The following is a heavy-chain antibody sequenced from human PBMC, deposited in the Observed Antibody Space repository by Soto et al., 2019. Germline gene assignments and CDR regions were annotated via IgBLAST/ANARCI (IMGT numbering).Heavy chain of an antibody. V-gene: IGHV4-61*01. Sequence: SETLSLTCTVSGDSVSSGRYYWSWIRQPPGKGLEWLAYIYYSGSTNYNPSLKSRVTILRDTSKNQFSLKLTSVTAADTAIYSCARSGAGSGWLGGQGTSVTVSS. CDR3: ARSGAGSGWL. CDR2: IYYSGST. J-gene: IGHJ4*02. CDR1: GDSVSSGRYY. D-gene: IGHD6-19*01.